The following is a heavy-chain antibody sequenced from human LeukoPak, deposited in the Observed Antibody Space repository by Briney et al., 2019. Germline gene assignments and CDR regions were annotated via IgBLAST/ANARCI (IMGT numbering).Heavy chain of an antibody. CDR2: IKQDGSEK. J-gene: IGHJ4*02. Sequence: GGSLRLSCAASGFTFSSDLMSWVRQAPGKGLEWVANIKQDGSEKHYVDSVKGRFTISRDNAKNSLYLQMNSLRAEDTAVYYCASLVVVVAASDYWGQGTLVTVSS. V-gene: IGHV3-7*01. CDR1: GFTFSSDL. CDR3: ASLVVVVAASDY. D-gene: IGHD2-15*01.